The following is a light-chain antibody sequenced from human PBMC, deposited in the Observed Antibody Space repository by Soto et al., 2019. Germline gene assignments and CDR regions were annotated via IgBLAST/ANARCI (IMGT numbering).Light chain of an antibody. V-gene: IGKV1-39*01. Sequence: IQMTQSPSSLSASVGDTGTITCRASQTISFYLNWYQQKPGRTPNLLIYATSSLQSWDPSRFDGSGSGTELTLTISRLQTYDFATYDLKKRFSTPHPFGQGTKLEIK. CDR3: KKRFSTPHP. CDR1: QTISFY. J-gene: IGKJ2*01. CDR2: ATS.